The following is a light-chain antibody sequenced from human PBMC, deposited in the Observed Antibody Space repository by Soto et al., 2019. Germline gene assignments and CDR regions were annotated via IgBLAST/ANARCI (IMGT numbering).Light chain of an antibody. Sequence: EIVLTQSPGTLSLSPGERATLSCRASQSVSSDYLARYQHRPGQAPRLLIYGASSRATGIPDRFSGSGPGTDFTLTISRLEPEDFAVYYCQQYGSSGTFGQGTKVDIK. CDR2: GAS. V-gene: IGKV3-20*01. J-gene: IGKJ1*01. CDR3: QQYGSSGT. CDR1: QSVSSDY.